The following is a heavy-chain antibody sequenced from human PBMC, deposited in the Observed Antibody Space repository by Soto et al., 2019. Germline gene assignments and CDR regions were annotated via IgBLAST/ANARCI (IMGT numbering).Heavy chain of an antibody. CDR1: GFTFSSYG. Sequence: QVQLVESGGGVVQPGRSLRLSCAASGFTFSSYGMHWVRQAPGKGLEWVAVIWYDGSNKYYADSVKGRFTISRDNSKNTXXLQMNSLRAEDTAVYYCARDRITMVRGGSTNWFDPWGQGTLVTVSS. V-gene: IGHV3-33*01. CDR2: IWYDGSNK. CDR3: ARDRITMVRGGSTNWFDP. J-gene: IGHJ5*02. D-gene: IGHD3-10*01.